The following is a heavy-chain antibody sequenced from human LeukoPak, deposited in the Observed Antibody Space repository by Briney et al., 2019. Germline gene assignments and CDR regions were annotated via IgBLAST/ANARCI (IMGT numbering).Heavy chain of an antibody. Sequence: GASVKVSCKASGGTFSSYAISWVRQAPGQGLEWMGGIIPIFGTANYAQKFQGRVTITADKSTSTAYMELSSLRSEDTAVYYCARDRFPCYDILTGYYNFDYWGQGTLVTVSS. CDR3: ARDRFPCYDILTGYYNFDY. D-gene: IGHD3-9*01. CDR2: IIPIFGTA. CDR1: GGTFSSYA. J-gene: IGHJ4*02. V-gene: IGHV1-69*06.